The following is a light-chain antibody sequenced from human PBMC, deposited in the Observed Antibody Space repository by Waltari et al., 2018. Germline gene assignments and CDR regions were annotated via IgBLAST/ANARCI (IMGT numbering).Light chain of an antibody. CDR1: QSVLYRTNSKNY. CDR2: WAS. CDR3: QQYYSPPLT. J-gene: IGKJ4*01. Sequence: DIVMTQSPDSLTVPLGERANIKGKSSQSVLYRTNSKNYLSWYQQNPGQPPKLLIYWASNREAGVPDRFTGSGSGTDFTLTISTLQAEDVAVYYCQQYYSPPLTFGGGTKVEIK. V-gene: IGKV4-1*01.